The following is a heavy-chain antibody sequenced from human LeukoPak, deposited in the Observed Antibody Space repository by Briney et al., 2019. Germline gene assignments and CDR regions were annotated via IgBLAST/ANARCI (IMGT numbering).Heavy chain of an antibody. CDR2: IYYSGST. J-gene: IGHJ4*02. V-gene: IGHV4-59*08. D-gene: IGHD6-19*01. Sequence: SETLSLTCTVSGGSISSYYWSWIRQPPGKGLEWIGYIYYSGSTNYNPSLKSRVTISVDTSKNQFSLKLSSVTAADTAVYYCARSATAIAVAGYDYWGQGTLVTVSS. CDR1: GGSISSYY. CDR3: ARSATAIAVAGYDY.